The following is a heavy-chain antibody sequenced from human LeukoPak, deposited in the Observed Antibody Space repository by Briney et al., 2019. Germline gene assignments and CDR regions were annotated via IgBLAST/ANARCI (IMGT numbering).Heavy chain of an antibody. V-gene: IGHV4-38-2*02. D-gene: IGHD7-27*01. CDR1: DFSISRGYY. Sequence: SETLSLTCTVSDFSISRGYYWGWIRQPPGKGLECIGTIYHSGTTYYSPSLKTRVTISVDTSKNQFSLKLSSVTAADTAVYYCARAPPGSNNWFDPWGQGTLVTVSS. J-gene: IGHJ5*02. CDR2: IYHSGTT. CDR3: ARAPPGSNNWFDP.